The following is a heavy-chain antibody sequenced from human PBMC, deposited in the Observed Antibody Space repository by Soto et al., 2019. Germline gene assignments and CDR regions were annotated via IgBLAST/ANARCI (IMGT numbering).Heavy chain of an antibody. J-gene: IGHJ4*02. CDR3: AKGGGYCSIGSCRTDY. CDR2: IAYDGADT. V-gene: IGHV3-30*18. CDR1: GFIFRSYG. D-gene: IGHD2-15*01. Sequence: QVQLVESGGGVVQPGRSLRLSCAASGFIFRSYGMHWVRQAPGKGLEWVAAIAYDGADTYYLDSVKGRFTIYRDNSKDTLHLQMNSLRVEDTAVYYCAKGGGYCSIGSCRTDYWGQGTLVTVSS.